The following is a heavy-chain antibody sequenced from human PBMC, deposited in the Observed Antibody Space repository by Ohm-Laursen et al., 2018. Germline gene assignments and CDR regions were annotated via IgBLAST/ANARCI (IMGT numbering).Heavy chain of an antibody. CDR3: ARDSWRYSSDY. Sequence: SLRLSCSASGFTFSSYEMNWFHQAPGKGLEWVARCKTKAVSYSTEYAAPVKGRFTISRDDSKESVFLLMNSLKPEDTAVYFCARDSWRYSSDYWGQGVSVTVSS. CDR2: CKTKAVSYST. V-gene: IGHV3-72*01. CDR1: GFTFSSYE. D-gene: IGHD2-15*01. J-gene: IGHJ4*02.